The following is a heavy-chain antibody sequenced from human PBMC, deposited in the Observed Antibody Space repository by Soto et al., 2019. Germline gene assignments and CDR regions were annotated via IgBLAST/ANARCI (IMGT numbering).Heavy chain of an antibody. CDR1: NYTFNMYG. D-gene: IGHD3-22*01. CDR3: ARVVYYDSSGYYYP. CDR2: ISGYNGNT. Sequence: ASVKVSCKASNYTFNMYGISWVRQAPGQGLEWMGWISGYNGNTEYEQKFQGRVTMATDTSTSTAYMELRSLRADDTAVYYCARVVYYDSSGYYYPWGQGTLVTVSS. J-gene: IGHJ5*02. V-gene: IGHV1-18*01.